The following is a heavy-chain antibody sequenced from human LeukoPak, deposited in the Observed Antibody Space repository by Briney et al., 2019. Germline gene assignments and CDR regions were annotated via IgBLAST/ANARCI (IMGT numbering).Heavy chain of an antibody. V-gene: IGHV3-30*02. CDR3: AKDRYCSSTSCYKGLTGTTYSFDY. CDR2: IRYDGSNK. Sequence: GGSLRLSCAASGFTFSSYGMHWVRQAPGKGLGWVAFIRYDGSNKYYADCVKGRFTISRDNSKNTLYLQMNSLRAEDTAVYYCAKDRYCSSTSCYKGLTGTTYSFDYWGQGTLVTVSS. J-gene: IGHJ4*02. CDR1: GFTFSSYG. D-gene: IGHD2-2*02.